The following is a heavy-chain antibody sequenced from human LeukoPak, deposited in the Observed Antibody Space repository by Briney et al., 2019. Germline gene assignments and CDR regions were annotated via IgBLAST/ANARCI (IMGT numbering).Heavy chain of an antibody. Sequence: SSETLSLTCTVSGGSISSSSYYWGWIRQPPGKGLEWIGEIYHSGSTNYNPSLKSRVTISVDKSKNQFSLKLSSVTAADTAVYYCARENSRTGYSDYWGQGTLVTVSS. J-gene: IGHJ4*02. CDR1: GGSISSSSYY. V-gene: IGHV4-39*07. CDR2: IYHSGST. CDR3: ARENSRTGYSDY. D-gene: IGHD3/OR15-3a*01.